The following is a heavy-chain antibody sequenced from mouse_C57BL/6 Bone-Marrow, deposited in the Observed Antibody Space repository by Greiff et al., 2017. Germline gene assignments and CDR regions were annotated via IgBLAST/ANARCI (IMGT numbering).Heavy chain of an antibody. Sequence: QVQLQQPGAELVRPGSSVKLSCKASGYTFTSYWMDWVKQRPGQGLEWIGNIYPSDSETHYNQKFKDKATLTVDKSSSTAYMQLSSLTSEDSAVYYCARGGSSFFDYWGQGTTLPVSS. CDR2: IYPSDSET. V-gene: IGHV1-61*01. CDR3: ARGGSSFFDY. D-gene: IGHD1-1*01. CDR1: GYTFTSYW. J-gene: IGHJ2*01.